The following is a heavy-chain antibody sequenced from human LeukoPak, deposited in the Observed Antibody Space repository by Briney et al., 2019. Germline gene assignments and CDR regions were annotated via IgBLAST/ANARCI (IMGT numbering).Heavy chain of an antibody. CDR2: ISNSGSSI. CDR1: GFTFSDSY. Sequence: GGSLRLSCAASGFTFSDSYMTWIRQAPGKGLEWVSYISNSGSSIYYADSVKGRFTTSRDNAKNTLNLQMNSLRAEDTAVYYCARDLGQYYDTSDNWFDPWGQGTLVTVSS. J-gene: IGHJ5*02. V-gene: IGHV3-11*04. D-gene: IGHD3-22*01. CDR3: ARDLGQYYDTSDNWFDP.